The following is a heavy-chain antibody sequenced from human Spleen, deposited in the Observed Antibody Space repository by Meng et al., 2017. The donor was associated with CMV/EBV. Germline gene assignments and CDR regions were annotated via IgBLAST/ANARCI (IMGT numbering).Heavy chain of an antibody. CDR2: IYYSGST. V-gene: IGHV4-61*01. D-gene: IGHD1-26*01. CDR3: ARERIGSDWFDP. Sequence: SETLSLTCIVSGGSVSSGSYYWSWIRQPPGKGLEWIGYIYYSGSTNYNPSLKSRVTISVDTSKNQFSLKLSSVTAADTAVYYCARERIGSDWFDPWGQGTLVTVSS. J-gene: IGHJ5*02. CDR1: GGSVSSGSYY.